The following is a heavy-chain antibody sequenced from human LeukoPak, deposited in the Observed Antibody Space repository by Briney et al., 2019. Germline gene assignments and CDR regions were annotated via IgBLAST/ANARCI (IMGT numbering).Heavy chain of an antibody. V-gene: IGHV4-34*01. CDR2: INHSGST. Sequence: PGESLRLSCAASGFTFNNYNMNWVRQAPGKGLEWIGEINHSGSTNYNPSLKSRVTISVDTSKNQFSLKLSSVTAADTAVYFCSRASLLPSLDVWGQGTTVTISS. J-gene: IGHJ6*02. CDR1: GFTFNNYN. D-gene: IGHD3-10*01. CDR3: SRASLLPSLDV.